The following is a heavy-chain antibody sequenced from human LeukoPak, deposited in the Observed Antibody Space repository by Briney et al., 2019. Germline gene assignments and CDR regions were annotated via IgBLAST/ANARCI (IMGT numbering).Heavy chain of an antibody. CDR3: AKAARGSSEWSDYYYYMDV. V-gene: IGHV3-23*01. CDR2: ISGSGGSA. CDR1: GFTFSSYA. Sequence: PGGSLRLSCAASGFTFSSYAMSWVRQAPGKGLEWVSAISGSGGSAYYADSVKGRFTISRDNSKNTLYLQMNSLRAEDTAVYYCAKAARGSSEWSDYYYYMDVWGKGATVTVSS. D-gene: IGHD6-6*01. J-gene: IGHJ6*03.